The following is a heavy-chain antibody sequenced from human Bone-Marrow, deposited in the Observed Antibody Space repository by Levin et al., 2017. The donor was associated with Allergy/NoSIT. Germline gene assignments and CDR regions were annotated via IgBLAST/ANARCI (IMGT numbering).Heavy chain of an antibody. Sequence: SQTLSLTCAVYGGSFSGYYWSWIRQPPGKGLEWIGEINHSGSTNYNPSLKSRVTISVDTSKNQFSLKLSSVTAADTAVYYCARGTYGSGSYRNWFDPWGQGTLVTVSS. CDR2: INHSGST. CDR3: ARGTYGSGSYRNWFDP. D-gene: IGHD3-10*01. CDR1: GGSFSGYY. J-gene: IGHJ5*02. V-gene: IGHV4-34*01.